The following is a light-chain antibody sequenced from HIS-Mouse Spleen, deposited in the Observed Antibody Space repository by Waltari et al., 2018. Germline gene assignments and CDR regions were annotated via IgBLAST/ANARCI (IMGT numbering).Light chain of an antibody. CDR2: EDS. Sequence: SYELTQPPSVSVSPGQTARITCSGDALPKKYAYWYQQKSGQAPVLVISEDSKRPSGCPARCSGFSSGTMATLTISGAQVEDEADYYCYSTDSSGNHRVFGGGTKLTVL. J-gene: IGLJ2*01. CDR1: ALPKKY. V-gene: IGLV3-10*01. CDR3: YSTDSSGNHRV.